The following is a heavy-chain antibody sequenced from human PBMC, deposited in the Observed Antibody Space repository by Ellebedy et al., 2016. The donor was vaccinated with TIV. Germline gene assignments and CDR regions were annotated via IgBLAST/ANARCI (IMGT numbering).Heavy chain of an antibody. CDR3: VGFGVFNL. Sequence: GESLKISCAASGFTFSNYGMRWVRQAPGKGLEWVAVIWYDGSNKYYADTVKGRFTISRENSKNALFLQMDGLRVDDSAVHYCVGFGVFNLWGQGAPVTVSS. J-gene: IGHJ5*02. CDR1: GFTFSNYG. CDR2: IWYDGSNK. D-gene: IGHD3-3*01. V-gene: IGHV3-33*03.